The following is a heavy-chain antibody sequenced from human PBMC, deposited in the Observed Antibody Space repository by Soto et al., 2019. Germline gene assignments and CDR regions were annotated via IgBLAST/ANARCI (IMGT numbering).Heavy chain of an antibody. V-gene: IGHV3-23*01. Sequence: EVQLLQSGGGLVHPGGSLRLSCAASGFTFSSYGMNWVRQAPGKGLEWVSAISGSGGGTYYADYVKGRCTITRDNSGNTRHLQMNSLRAEDTAVYYCAKVGDPYCSSVSCYSVDYWGQGTLITVSS. D-gene: IGHD2-2*01. CDR2: ISGSGGGT. J-gene: IGHJ4*02. CDR3: AKVGDPYCSSVSCYSVDY. CDR1: GFTFSSYG.